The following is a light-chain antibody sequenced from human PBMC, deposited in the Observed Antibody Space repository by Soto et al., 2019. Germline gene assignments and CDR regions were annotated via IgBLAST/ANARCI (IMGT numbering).Light chain of an antibody. Sequence: EIVLTQSPGTLSLSPGERATLSCRASQTVTSSYLAWYQQRPGQGPRLLIYGASSRPTGIPDRFRGSGSGTDFNLTISRLEPEDFAVYYCQQYGSSPGTFGQGTKVDIK. CDR2: GAS. CDR3: QQYGSSPGT. J-gene: IGKJ1*01. CDR1: QTVTSSY. V-gene: IGKV3-20*01.